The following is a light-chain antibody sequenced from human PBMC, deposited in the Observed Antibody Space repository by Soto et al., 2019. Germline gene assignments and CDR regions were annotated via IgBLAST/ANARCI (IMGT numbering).Light chain of an antibody. CDR2: DAS. V-gene: IGKV1-33*01. CDR1: QGISNY. CDR3: QQYDNLPLT. Sequence: IQLTQSPSSLSASVGDRVTITCRASQGISNYLNWYQQKPGKAPKLLIYDASNLETGVPSRFSGTGSGTDFTFTISSLQPEDIATYYCQQYDNLPLTFGGGTKVEIK. J-gene: IGKJ4*01.